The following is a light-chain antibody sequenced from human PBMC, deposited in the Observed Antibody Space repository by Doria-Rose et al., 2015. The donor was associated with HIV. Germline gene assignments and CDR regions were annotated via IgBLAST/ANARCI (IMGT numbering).Light chain of an antibody. Sequence: TQSPDSLAVSLGERATINCKSSQSVLTRSNHKNYLAWYQQKAGQPPNLLIYWASTRESGVPDRFSGSGSGTGFTLTISSLQAEDVAVYYCQQYFTTPRTFGQGTKVEI. CDR2: WAS. J-gene: IGKJ1*01. CDR1: QSVLTRSNHKNY. CDR3: QQYFTTPRT. V-gene: IGKV4-1*01.